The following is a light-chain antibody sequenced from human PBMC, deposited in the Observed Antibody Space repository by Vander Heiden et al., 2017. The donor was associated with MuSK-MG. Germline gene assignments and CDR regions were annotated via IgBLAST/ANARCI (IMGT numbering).Light chain of an antibody. J-gene: IGKJ1*01. CDR2: GAS. CDR1: QSIGTN. Sequence: EIVMTQSPATLPVSPGERATLSCRASQSIGTNLAWYQQRPGQAPRLLIYGASTRAAGLPARFSGSGSGTEFTLTVSSLQSEDFAIYYCQQYNNWPRTFGQGTRVDIK. V-gene: IGKV3-15*01. CDR3: QQYNNWPRT.